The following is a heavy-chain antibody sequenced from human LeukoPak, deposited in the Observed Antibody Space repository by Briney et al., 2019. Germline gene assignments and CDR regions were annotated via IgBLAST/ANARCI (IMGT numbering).Heavy chain of an antibody. J-gene: IGHJ4*02. V-gene: IGHV3-7*03. D-gene: IGHD2-15*01. CDR2: IKKDGSEK. CDR1: GFIFSGSW. CDR3: TTDTWYSAGH. Sequence: GGSLRLSCTASGFIFSGSWMAWIRQAPGKGLEWVAIIKKDGSEKYYVDSMKGRFTIPRDNAKNPLFLQMNSLRAEDTAIYYCTTDTWYSAGHWGQGTLVTVSS.